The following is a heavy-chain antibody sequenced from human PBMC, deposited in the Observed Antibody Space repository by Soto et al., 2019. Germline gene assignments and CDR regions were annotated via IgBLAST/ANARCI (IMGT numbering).Heavy chain of an antibody. Sequence: SETLSLTCTVSGGSISSGDYYWSWIRQPPGKGLEWIGYIYYSGSAYYNPSLKSRVTISVDTSKNQFSLKLSSVTAADTAVYYCARDNILGILYGGMDVWGQGTTVTVSS. CDR3: ARDNILGILYGGMDV. V-gene: IGHV4-30-4*01. D-gene: IGHD3-3*01. J-gene: IGHJ6*02. CDR2: IYYSGSA. CDR1: GGSISSGDYY.